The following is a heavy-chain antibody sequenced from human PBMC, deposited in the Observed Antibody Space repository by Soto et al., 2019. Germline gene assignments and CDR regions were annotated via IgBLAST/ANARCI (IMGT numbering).Heavy chain of an antibody. J-gene: IGHJ6*02. CDR3: ARRSDSSGYYRYYYYYGMDV. Sequence: GESLKISCKGSGYSFTSYWIGWVRQMPGKGLECMGIIYPGDSDTRYSPSFQGQVTISADKSISTAYLQWSSLKASDTAMYYCARRSDSSGYYRYYYYYGMDVWGQGTTVTVSS. CDR1: GYSFTSYW. D-gene: IGHD3-22*01. CDR2: IYPGDSDT. V-gene: IGHV5-51*01.